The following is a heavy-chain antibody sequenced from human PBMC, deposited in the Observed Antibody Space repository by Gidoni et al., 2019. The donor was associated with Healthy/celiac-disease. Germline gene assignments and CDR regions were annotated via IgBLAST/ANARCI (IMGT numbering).Heavy chain of an antibody. V-gene: IGHV4-30-4*01. CDR3: ARGRGGYDFWSGYSFWFDP. D-gene: IGHD3-3*01. J-gene: IGHJ5*02. CDR2: IYYSGST. Sequence: QVQLQESGPGLVKPSQTLSLTCTVSGGSISSGDYYWSWIRQPPGKGLEWIGYIYYSGSTYYNPSRKSRVTISVDTSKNQFSLKLSSVTAADTAVYYCARGRGGYDFWSGYSFWFDPWGQGTLVTVSS. CDR1: GGSISSGDYY.